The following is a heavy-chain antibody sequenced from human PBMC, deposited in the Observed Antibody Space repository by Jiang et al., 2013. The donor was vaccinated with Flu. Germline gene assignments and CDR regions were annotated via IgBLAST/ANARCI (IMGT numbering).Heavy chain of an antibody. CDR1: GGSISSGGYY. CDR3: ARAEPGDAFDI. CDR2: IYYSGST. V-gene: IGHV4-31*03. Sequence: TLSLTCTVSGGSISSGGYYWSWIRQHPGKGLEWIGYIYYSGSTYXNPSLKSRVTISVDTSKNQFSLKLSSVTAADTAVYYCARAEPGDAFDIWGQGTMVTVSS. J-gene: IGHJ3*02. D-gene: IGHD7-27*01.